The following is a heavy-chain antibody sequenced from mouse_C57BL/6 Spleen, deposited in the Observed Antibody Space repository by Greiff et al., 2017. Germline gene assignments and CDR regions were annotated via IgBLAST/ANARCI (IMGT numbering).Heavy chain of an antibody. D-gene: IGHD2-5*01. V-gene: IGHV1-72*01. J-gene: IGHJ3*01. CDR2: IDPNSGGT. CDR1: GYTFTSYW. CDR3: ARKGHSSNYFAY. Sequence: QVQLQQPGAELVKPGASVKLSCKASGYTFTSYWMHWVKQRPGRGLEWIGRIDPNSGGTKYNEKFKSKATLTVDKPSSTAYMKLSSLTSEDSAVYYCARKGHSSNYFAYWGQGTLVTVSA.